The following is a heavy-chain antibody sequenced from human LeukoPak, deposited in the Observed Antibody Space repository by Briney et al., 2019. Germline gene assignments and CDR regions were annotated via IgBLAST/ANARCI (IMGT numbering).Heavy chain of an antibody. CDR2: IRSKANSYAT. V-gene: IGHV3-73*01. J-gene: IGHJ4*02. CDR3: TTEAYDPFGELHDY. Sequence: GGSLRLSCAASGFTFSGSAMHWVRQASGKGLEWVGRIRSKANSYATAYAASVKGRFTISRDDSKNTLYLQMNSLKTEDTAVYYCTTEAYDPFGELHDYWGQGTLVTVSS. CDR1: GFTFSGSA. D-gene: IGHD3-10*01.